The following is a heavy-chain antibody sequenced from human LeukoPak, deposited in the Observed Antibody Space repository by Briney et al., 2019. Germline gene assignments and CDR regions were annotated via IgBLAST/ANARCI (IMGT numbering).Heavy chain of an antibody. CDR1: GFTFSSYW. D-gene: IGHD2-2*01. Sequence: RTGGSLRLSCAASGFTFSSYWMHWVRQAPGKGLVWVSRINSDGSSTSYADSVKGRFTISRDNAKNTLYLQMNSLRAEDTAVYYCARRVPAAIYYYYGMDVWGQGTTVTVSS. J-gene: IGHJ6*02. CDR2: INSDGSST. V-gene: IGHV3-74*01. CDR3: ARRVPAAIYYYYGMDV.